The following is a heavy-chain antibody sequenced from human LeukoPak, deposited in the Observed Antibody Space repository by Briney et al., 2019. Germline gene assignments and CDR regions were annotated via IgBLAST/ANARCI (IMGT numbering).Heavy chain of an antibody. CDR2: ISSSSSYT. J-gene: IGHJ5*02. CDR1: GFTFSDYY. V-gene: IGHV3-11*06. Sequence: PGGSLRLSCAASGFTFSDYYMSWIRQAPGKGLEWVSYISSSSSYTNYADSVKGRFTISRDNAKNSLYLQMNSLRAEDTAVYYCARDRSGYSGYDTAWFDPWGQGTLVTVPS. D-gene: IGHD5-12*01. CDR3: ARDRSGYSGYDTAWFDP.